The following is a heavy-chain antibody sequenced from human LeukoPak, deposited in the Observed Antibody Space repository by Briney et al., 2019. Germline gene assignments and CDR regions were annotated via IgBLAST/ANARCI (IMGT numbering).Heavy chain of an antibody. V-gene: IGHV1-46*01. Sequence: ASVKVSCKASGYTFTSYYMHWVRQAPGQGLEWMGIINPSGGSTSYAQKFQGRVTMTRDTSTSTVYMELSSLRSEDTAVYYCASSLNYYDSSGPLDYWDQGTRVTVSS. CDR2: INPSGGST. CDR1: GYTFTSYY. CDR3: ASSLNYYDSSGPLDY. D-gene: IGHD3-22*01. J-gene: IGHJ4*02.